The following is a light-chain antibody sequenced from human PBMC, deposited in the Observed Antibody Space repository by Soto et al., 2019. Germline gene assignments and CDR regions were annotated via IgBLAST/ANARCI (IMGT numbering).Light chain of an antibody. CDR2: EVS. J-gene: IGLJ1*01. Sequence: QSVLTQPASVSGSPGQSITISCTGTSSDVGGYHYVSWYQQHPGKAPKLMIYEVSNRPSGVSTRFSGSKSGHTATLSISGLQAEDEDDYYCSSYTRSSTHVFGTGTKLTVL. CDR3: SSYTRSSTHV. V-gene: IGLV2-14*01. CDR1: SSDVGGYHY.